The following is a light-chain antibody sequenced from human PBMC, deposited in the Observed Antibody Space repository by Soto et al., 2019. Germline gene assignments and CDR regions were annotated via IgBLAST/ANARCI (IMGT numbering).Light chain of an antibody. CDR3: QQHNSYSYPLT. CDR1: QSISSW. V-gene: IGKV1-5*03. CDR2: KAS. Sequence: DIQMTQSPSTLSASVGDRVTITCRASQSISSWLAWYQQKPGKAPKLLIYKASSLESGVPSRFSGSGSGTEFTLTISSLQPDDFATYYCQQHNSYSYPLTFGGGTKVEIK. J-gene: IGKJ4*01.